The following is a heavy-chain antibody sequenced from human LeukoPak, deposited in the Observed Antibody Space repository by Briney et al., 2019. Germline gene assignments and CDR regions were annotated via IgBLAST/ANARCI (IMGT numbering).Heavy chain of an antibody. V-gene: IGHV3-11*04. Sequence: GGSLRLSCAASGFTFSDYYMSWIRQAPGKGLEWVSYISSSGSTIYYADSVKGRSTISRDNAKNSLYLQMNSLRAEDTAVYYCARGGSRYCSSTSCYPFDYWGQGTLVTVSS. CDR2: ISSSGSTI. J-gene: IGHJ4*02. CDR1: GFTFSDYY. D-gene: IGHD2-2*01. CDR3: ARGGSRYCSSTSCYPFDY.